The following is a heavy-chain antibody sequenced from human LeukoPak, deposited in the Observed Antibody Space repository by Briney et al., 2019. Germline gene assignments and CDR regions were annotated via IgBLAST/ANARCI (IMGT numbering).Heavy chain of an antibody. J-gene: IGHJ4*02. D-gene: IGHD3-9*01. V-gene: IGHV4-31*03. CDR3: ARSSYYDILTGYYRPFDY. CDR1: GGSISSGGYY. Sequence: SQTLSLTCTVSGGSISSGGYYWSWIRQHPGKGLEWIGYIYYSGSTYYNPSLKSRVTISVDTSKNRFSLKLSSVTAADTAVYYCARSSYYDILTGYYRPFDYWGQGTLVTVSS. CDR2: IYYSGST.